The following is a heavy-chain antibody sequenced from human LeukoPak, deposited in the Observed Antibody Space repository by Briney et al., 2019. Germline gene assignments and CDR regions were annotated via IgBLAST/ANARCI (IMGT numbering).Heavy chain of an antibody. J-gene: IGHJ4*02. CDR2: INPSGGST. V-gene: IGHV1-46*01. Sequence: ASVKVSCKASGYTFTSYYMHWVRQAPGQGLEWMGIINPSGGSTSYAQKFQGRVTMTRDTSTSTVYMELSSLRSEDTAVYYCARRKSGHRGGTREYYFDYWGQGTLVTVSS. CDR3: ARRKSGHRGGTREYYFDY. D-gene: IGHD3-10*01. CDR1: GYTFTSYY.